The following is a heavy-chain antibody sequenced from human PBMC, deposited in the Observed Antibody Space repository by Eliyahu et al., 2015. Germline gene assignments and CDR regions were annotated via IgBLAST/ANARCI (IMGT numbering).Heavy chain of an antibody. V-gene: IGHV6-1*01. D-gene: IGHD6-19*01. CDR1: GDSVXSNRAV. J-gene: IGHJ4*02. CDR2: TFYRSEWFH. Sequence: QVQLQQSGPGLMKPSQTXSLXCXISGDSVXSNRAVWNWIRQSPSRGLEWLGRTFYRSEWFHDYAVSVKSRITIEPDTSKNQFSLQLESVTPDDTAIYYCARGVAGYDHWGQGTLVTVSS. CDR3: ARGVAGYDH.